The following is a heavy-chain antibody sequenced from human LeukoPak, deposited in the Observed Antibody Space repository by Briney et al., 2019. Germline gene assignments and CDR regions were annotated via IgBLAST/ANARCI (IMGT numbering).Heavy chain of an antibody. Sequence: ASVKVSCKASGYTFTSYGISWARQAPGQGLEWMGWISAYNGNTNYAQKLQGRVTMTTDTSTSTAYMELRSLRSDDTAVYYCAREGDSSSWSNNWFDPWGQGTLVTVSS. CDR2: ISAYNGNT. V-gene: IGHV1-18*01. CDR3: AREGDSSSWSNNWFDP. J-gene: IGHJ5*02. CDR1: GYTFTSYG. D-gene: IGHD6-13*01.